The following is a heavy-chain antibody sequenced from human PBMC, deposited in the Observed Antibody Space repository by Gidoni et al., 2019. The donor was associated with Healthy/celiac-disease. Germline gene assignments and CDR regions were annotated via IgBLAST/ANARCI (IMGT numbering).Heavy chain of an antibody. CDR1: GGTFSSYT. V-gene: IGHV1-69*02. D-gene: IGHD4-17*01. CDR3: ARGSMTTVVMSDYYYGMDV. J-gene: IGHJ6*02. Sequence: VKKPGSSVKVSCKASGGTFSSYTISWVRQAPGQGLEWMGRIIPILGIANYAQKFQGRVTITADKSTSTAYMELSSLRSEDTAVYYCARGSMTTVVMSDYYYGMDVWGQGTTVTVSS. CDR2: IIPILGIA.